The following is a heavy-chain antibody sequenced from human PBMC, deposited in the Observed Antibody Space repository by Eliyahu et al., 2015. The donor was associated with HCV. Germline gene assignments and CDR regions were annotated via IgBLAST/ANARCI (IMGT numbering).Heavy chain of an antibody. J-gene: IGHJ5*02. Sequence: QVQLQESGPGLVKPSETLSLTCTVSGXSISSYYWSWXRQPPGKGLXWXGYFSYSGSTNSNPSLKSRVTISLDTSKNQFSLKLSSVTAADTAVYYCASGGGGIAVAGTGGWFDPWGQGTLVTVSS. CDR1: GXSISSYY. D-gene: IGHD6-19*01. CDR2: FSYSGST. CDR3: ASGGGGIAVAGTGGWFDP. V-gene: IGHV4-59*01.